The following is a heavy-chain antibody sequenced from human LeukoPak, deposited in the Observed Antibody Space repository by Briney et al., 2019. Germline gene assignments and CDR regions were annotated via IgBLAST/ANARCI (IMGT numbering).Heavy chain of an antibody. Sequence: ASVTVSCKASGYTFTSYYMHWVRQAPGQGLEWMGIINPSGGSTSYAQKFQGRVTMTRDTSTSTVYMELSSLRSEDTAVYYWARGSTVTTKLGAFDIWGQGTMVTVSS. D-gene: IGHD4-17*01. J-gene: IGHJ3*02. CDR3: ARGSTVTTKLGAFDI. CDR2: INPSGGST. V-gene: IGHV1-46*01. CDR1: GYTFTSYY.